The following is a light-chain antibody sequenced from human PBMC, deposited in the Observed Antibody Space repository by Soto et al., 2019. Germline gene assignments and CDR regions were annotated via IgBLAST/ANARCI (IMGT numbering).Light chain of an antibody. Sequence: EIGLTQSPGTLSLSPGERATLSCRASQSVSSSYLSWYQHRPGQAPRLVIYGASTRAIGIPDRFSGSGSGTDFTLTISRLEPEEFPLYYWQQASTVGGGTKVEIK. CDR3: QQAST. CDR1: QSVSSSY. J-gene: IGKJ4*01. V-gene: IGKV3-20*01. CDR2: GAS.